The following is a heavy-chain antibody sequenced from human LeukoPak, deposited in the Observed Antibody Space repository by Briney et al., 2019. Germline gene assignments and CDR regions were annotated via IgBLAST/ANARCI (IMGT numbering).Heavy chain of an antibody. CDR2: ISYDGSNK. D-gene: IGHD2-2*01. CDR1: GFTFSSYA. V-gene: IGHV3-30-3*01. Sequence: GGSLRLSCAASGFTFSSYAMHWVRQAPGKGLEWVAVISYDGSNKYYADSVKGRFTISRDNSKNTLYLQMNSLRAEDTAVYYCARDHGCSSTSCRPSDYYGMDVWGQGTTVTVSS. J-gene: IGHJ6*02. CDR3: ARDHGCSSTSCRPSDYYGMDV.